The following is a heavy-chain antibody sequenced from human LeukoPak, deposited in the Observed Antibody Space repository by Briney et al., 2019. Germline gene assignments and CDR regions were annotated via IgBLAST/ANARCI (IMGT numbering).Heavy chain of an antibody. CDR2: MNPNSGNT. CDR1: GYTFTSYD. V-gene: IGHV1-8*01. Sequence: ASVKVSCKASGYTFTSYDINWVRQATGQGLEWMGWMNPNSGNTGYAQKFQGRVTMTRNTSISTAYMELNSLRSEDTAVYYCARGYSYYDFWSGYNWFDPWGQGTLVTVSS. CDR3: ARGYSYYDFWSGYNWFDP. D-gene: IGHD3-3*01. J-gene: IGHJ5*02.